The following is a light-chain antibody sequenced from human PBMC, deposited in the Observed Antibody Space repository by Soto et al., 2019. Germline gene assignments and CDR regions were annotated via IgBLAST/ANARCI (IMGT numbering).Light chain of an antibody. Sequence: AIRMTQSPSSFSASTGDRVTITCRASQGISSYLAWYQQKPGKAPKLLIYAASTLQSGVPSRFSGSGSGTEFPLSLSCLQSEDFATDYCRQYYSYPFTFGPGTKVDIK. V-gene: IGKV1-8*01. CDR2: AAS. CDR1: QGISSY. CDR3: RQYYSYPFT. J-gene: IGKJ3*01.